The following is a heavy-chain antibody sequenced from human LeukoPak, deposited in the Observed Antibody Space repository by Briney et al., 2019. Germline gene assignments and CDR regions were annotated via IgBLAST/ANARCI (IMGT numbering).Heavy chain of an antibody. D-gene: IGHD3-10*01. J-gene: IGHJ4*02. CDR3: ARLGGNWNSPGRDY. Sequence: SETLSLTCSVSGGSINGYSWTWIRQPPGMRLERVGHISYTGTTNYNPSLTTRVAISVDTSKNQFSLKLTSVTAADTGMYFCARLGGNWNSPGRDYWGQGTQVTVSS. CDR1: GGSINGYS. CDR2: ISYTGTT. V-gene: IGHV4-59*08.